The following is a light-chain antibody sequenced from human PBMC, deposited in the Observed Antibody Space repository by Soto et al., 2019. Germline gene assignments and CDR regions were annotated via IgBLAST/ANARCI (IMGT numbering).Light chain of an antibody. CDR1: QSIGSSY. CDR2: GAS. V-gene: IGKV3-20*01. J-gene: IGKJ5*01. Sequence: EIVLTQSPGTLSLSPEERATLSCRASQSIGSSYLAWYQQKPGQAPRLLIHGASTRATGIPDRFSGSGSGTDFTLTINRVAPEDFAVYYCQQYVGLPITFGQGTRLEIK. CDR3: QQYVGLPIT.